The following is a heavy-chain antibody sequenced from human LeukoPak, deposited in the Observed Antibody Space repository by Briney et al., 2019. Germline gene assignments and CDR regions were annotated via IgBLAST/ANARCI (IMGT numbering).Heavy chain of an antibody. D-gene: IGHD3-9*01. Sequence: WASVKVSCKASGYTFTSYGISWVRQAPGQGLEWMGWISAYNGNTNYAQKLQGRVTMTTDTSTSTAYMELRSLRSDDTAVYYCARGLGYDILTPLDYWGQGTLVTVSS. CDR3: ARGLGYDILTPLDY. V-gene: IGHV1-18*04. CDR2: ISAYNGNT. J-gene: IGHJ4*02. CDR1: GYTFTSYG.